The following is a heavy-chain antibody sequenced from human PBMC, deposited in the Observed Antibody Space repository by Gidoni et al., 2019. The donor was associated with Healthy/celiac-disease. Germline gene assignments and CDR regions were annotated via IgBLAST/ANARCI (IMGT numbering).Heavy chain of an antibody. J-gene: IGHJ3*02. CDR3: ARHQAILYSSGPDAFDI. Sequence: QVQLQESGPGLVKPSETLSLTCTVSGGSISSYYWSWIRQPPGKGLEWIGYIYYSGSTNYNPSRKSRVTISVDTSKNQFSLKLSSVTAADTAVYYCARHQAILYSSGPDAFDIWGQGTMVTVSS. CDR2: IYYSGST. V-gene: IGHV4-59*08. D-gene: IGHD6-19*01. CDR1: GGSISSYY.